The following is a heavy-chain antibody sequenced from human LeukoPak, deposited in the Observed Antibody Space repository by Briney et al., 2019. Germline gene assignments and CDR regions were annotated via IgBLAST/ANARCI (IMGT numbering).Heavy chain of an antibody. CDR3: AKNGDRGAYCTGGTCYPYFYYYMDV. CDR2: ISGSGGRT. D-gene: IGHD2-15*01. J-gene: IGHJ6*03. CDR1: GFTFSSYA. Sequence: GGSLRLSCAASGFTFSSYAMSWVRQAPGKGLEWVSSISGSGGRTHYADSVRGRFTISRDNSKNTLYLQMDSLRAEDTAVYYCAKNGDRGAYCTGGTCYPYFYYYMDVWGKGTTVTISS. V-gene: IGHV3-23*01.